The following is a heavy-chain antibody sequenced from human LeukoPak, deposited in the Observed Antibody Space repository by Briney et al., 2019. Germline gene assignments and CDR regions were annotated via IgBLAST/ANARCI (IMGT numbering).Heavy chain of an antibody. D-gene: IGHD6-13*01. V-gene: IGHV1-18*01. Sequence: ASVKVSCKASGYTFTSFGVAWVRQAPGQGLEWMGWISTYYGNTNYAQKLQGRVSMTTDTSTSTAYMELESLRSDDTAVYYCARYEPAGTPVGYWGQGTLVTVSS. CDR2: ISTYYGNT. J-gene: IGHJ4*02. CDR3: ARYEPAGTPVGY. CDR1: GYTFTSFG.